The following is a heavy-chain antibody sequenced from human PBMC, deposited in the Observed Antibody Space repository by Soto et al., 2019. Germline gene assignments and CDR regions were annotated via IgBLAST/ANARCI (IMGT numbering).Heavy chain of an antibody. J-gene: IGHJ3*02. V-gene: IGHV3-23*01. CDR2: ISGSGGST. Sequence: EVQLLESGGGLVQPGGSLRLSCAASGFTFSSYAMSWVRQAPGKGLEWVSAISGSGGSTYYADSVKGRFTISRDNSKNTLYLQMNSLRAEDTAVYYCATIWDCSGGSCYRNAFDIWGQGTMVTVSS. CDR3: ATIWDCSGGSCYRNAFDI. D-gene: IGHD2-15*01. CDR1: GFTFSSYA.